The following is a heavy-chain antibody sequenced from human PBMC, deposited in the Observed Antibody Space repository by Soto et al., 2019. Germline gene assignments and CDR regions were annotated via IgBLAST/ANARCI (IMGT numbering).Heavy chain of an antibody. CDR2: INPSDGST. CDR3: ARGGAPGAAAGPGGLDY. V-gene: IGHV1-46*01. CDR1: GYTFTSYY. Sequence: ASVKVSCKASGYTFTSYYMHWVRQAPGQGLEWMGIINPSDGSTSYAQKFQGRVTMTRDTSTSTVYMELSSLRSEDTAVYYCARGGAPGAAAGPGGLDYWGQVTLVTFSS. J-gene: IGHJ4*02. D-gene: IGHD6-13*01.